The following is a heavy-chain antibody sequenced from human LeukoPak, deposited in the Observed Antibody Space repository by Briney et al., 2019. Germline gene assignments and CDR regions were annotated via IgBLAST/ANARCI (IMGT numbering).Heavy chain of an antibody. CDR2: ITSSGSTI. CDR3: AGDFYYGQE. CDR1: GFTFSHFY. D-gene: IGHD3-10*01. V-gene: IGHV3-11*04. J-gene: IGHJ4*02. Sequence: PGGSLRLSCAASGAASGFTFSHFYMTWIRQAPGKGLEWISSITSSGSTIDYADSVKGRFTISRDNAKNSLYLQMNSLRADDTAVYYCAGDFYYGQERGQGTLVTVSS.